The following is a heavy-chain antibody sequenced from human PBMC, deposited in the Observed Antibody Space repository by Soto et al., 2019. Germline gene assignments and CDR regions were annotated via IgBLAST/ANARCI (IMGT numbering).Heavy chain of an antibody. Sequence: QVQLVESGGGVVQPGRSLRLSCAASGFTFSSYGMHWVRQAPGKGLEWVAVISYDGSNKYYADSVKGRFTISRDNSKNTLYLQVNSLRAEDTAVYYCAKSKIGFDYWGQGTLVTVSS. CDR2: ISYDGSNK. J-gene: IGHJ4*02. D-gene: IGHD3-22*01. V-gene: IGHV3-30*18. CDR3: AKSKIGFDY. CDR1: GFTFSSYG.